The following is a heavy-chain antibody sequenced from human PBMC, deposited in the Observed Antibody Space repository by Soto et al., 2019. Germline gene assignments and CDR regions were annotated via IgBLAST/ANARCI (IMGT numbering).Heavy chain of an antibody. CDR3: ARTPETRDWLDP. J-gene: IGHJ5*02. D-gene: IGHD1-7*01. CDR2: IYYIGAY. CDR1: GASVSRYY. V-gene: IGHV4-59*02. Sequence: SETLSLTCSVYGASVSRYYWSWVRQPPGKGLEWIGYIYYIGAYNYNPSLKSRVTISVDTSKNQFSLKLTSVTAADTAVYYCARTPETRDWLDPCCQGTLVTV.